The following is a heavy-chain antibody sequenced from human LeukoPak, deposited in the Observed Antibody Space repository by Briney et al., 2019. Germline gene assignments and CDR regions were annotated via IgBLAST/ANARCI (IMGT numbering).Heavy chain of an antibody. J-gene: IGHJ4*02. V-gene: IGHV3-48*03. D-gene: IGHD5/OR15-5a*01. CDR1: GSTFSNYD. CDR3: ARGVPRDY. CDR2: ISNSGNTM. Sequence: PGGSLRLSCVASGSTFSNYDMSWVRQAPGKGLEWVSYISNSGNTMYYADSVKGRFTISRDNAKNSLYLQMNSLRAGDTAVYYCARGVPRDYWGQGTLVTVSS.